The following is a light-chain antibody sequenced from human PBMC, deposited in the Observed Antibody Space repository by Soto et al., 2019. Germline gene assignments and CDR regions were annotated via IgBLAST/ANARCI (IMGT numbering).Light chain of an antibody. CDR3: QLYGSSPPRYT. J-gene: IGKJ2*01. CDR2: AAS. CDR1: QRVSSTY. Sequence: EILLTQSPGTLSLSPGERATLSCRASQRVSSTYLAWYQQKRGQAPRLLIYAASARATGIPDRFSGSGSGTDFTLTISRLEPEDFAVYFCQLYGSSPPRYTFAQGTKVDIK. V-gene: IGKV3-20*01.